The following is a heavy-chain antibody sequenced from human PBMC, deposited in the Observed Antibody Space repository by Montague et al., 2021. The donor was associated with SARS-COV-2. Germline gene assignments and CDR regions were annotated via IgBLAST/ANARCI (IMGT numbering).Heavy chain of an antibody. Sequence: SETLSLTCAVYGGSFSGYYWNWIRQPPGKGLEWIGEINHSGSANYNPSLKRRVTISVDTSKNQFSLELNSVTAADTAVYYCARLGEGVVPAPILGIGPFYSYFYMDVWGKGAMVTVSS. CDR2: INHSGSA. V-gene: IGHV4-34*01. CDR1: GGSFSGYY. J-gene: IGHJ6*03. CDR3: ARLGEGVVPAPILGIGPFYSYFYMDV. D-gene: IGHD2-2*02.